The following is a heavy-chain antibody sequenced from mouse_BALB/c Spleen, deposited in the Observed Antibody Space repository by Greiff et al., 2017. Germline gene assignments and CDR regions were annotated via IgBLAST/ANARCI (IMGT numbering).Heavy chain of an antibody. Sequence: DVKLVESGGGLVQPGGSMKLSCVASGFTFSNYWMNWVRQSPEKGLEWVAEIRLKSNNYATHYAESVKGRFTISRDDSKSSVYLQMNNLRAEDTGIYYCTTHYGSSYWYFDVWGAGTTVTVSS. CDR1: GFTFSNYW. J-gene: IGHJ1*01. D-gene: IGHD1-1*01. V-gene: IGHV6-6*02. CDR3: TTHYGSSYWYFDV. CDR2: IRLKSNNYAT.